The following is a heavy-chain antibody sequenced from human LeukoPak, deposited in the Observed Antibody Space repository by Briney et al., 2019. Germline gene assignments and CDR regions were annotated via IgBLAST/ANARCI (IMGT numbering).Heavy chain of an antibody. D-gene: IGHD2-2*01. CDR1: GFTFSDYW. CDR2: IKQDGSAK. J-gene: IGHJ4*02. V-gene: IGHV3-7*01. CDR3: ARWRGSTSERSDY. Sequence: GGSLRLSCTASGFTFSDYWMTWVRQAPGKGLEWVGNIKQDGSAKNYVDSVKGRFTISRDNAKNSLYLQMDSLRVEDTATYYCARWRGSTSERSDYWGQGTLVTVSS.